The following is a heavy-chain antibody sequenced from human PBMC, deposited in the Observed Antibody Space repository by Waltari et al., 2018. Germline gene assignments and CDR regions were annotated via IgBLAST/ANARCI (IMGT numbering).Heavy chain of an antibody. D-gene: IGHD3-10*01. CDR1: GYTLTELS. V-gene: IGHV1-24*01. Sequence: QVQLVQSGAEVKKPGASVKVSCKVSGYTLTELSMHWVRQAPGKGLGWMGGFDPEDGETIYAQKFQGRVTMTEDTSTDTAYMELSSLRSEDTAVYYCATITMVRGVIKGYYYYGMDVWGQGTTVTVSS. CDR3: ATITMVRGVIKGYYYYGMDV. CDR2: FDPEDGET. J-gene: IGHJ6*02.